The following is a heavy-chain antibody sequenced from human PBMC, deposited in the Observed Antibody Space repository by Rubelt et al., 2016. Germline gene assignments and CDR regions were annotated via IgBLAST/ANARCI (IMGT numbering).Heavy chain of an antibody. CDR3: ARLGDNRGYVDY. Sequence: EVQLVESGGGLVQPGGSLRVSCTASGFSFSGHWMTWVRQAPGKGLEWVASINQDASEKHYVDSVWGRFTVSRDSPKNSLSLQMTSRGCEVTAVYYCARLGDNRGYVDYWGQGTLVTVSS. D-gene: IGHD3-22*01. CDR2: INQDASEK. J-gene: IGHJ4*02. CDR1: GFSFSGHW. V-gene: IGHV3-7*05.